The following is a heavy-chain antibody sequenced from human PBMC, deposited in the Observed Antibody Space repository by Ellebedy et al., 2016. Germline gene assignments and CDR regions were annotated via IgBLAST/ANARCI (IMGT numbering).Heavy chain of an antibody. V-gene: IGHV3-7*01. CDR2: MNQDGSAK. D-gene: IGHD2-8*01. CDR3: AGGGGPYCRDGRCFTDYYYGLDV. Sequence: GGSLRLXXAASGFTFSLAWMGWVRQAPGKRLEWVGIMNQDGSAKFYVDSVKGRFTLSRDNDKNSLYLQIDSLRAEDTAVYYCAGGGGPYCRDGRCFTDYYYGLDVWGQGTTVTVSS. J-gene: IGHJ6*02. CDR1: GFTFSLAW.